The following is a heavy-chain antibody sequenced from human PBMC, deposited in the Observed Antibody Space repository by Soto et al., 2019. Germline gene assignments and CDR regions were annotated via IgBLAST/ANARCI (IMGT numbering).Heavy chain of an antibody. CDR2: ISSSGSTI. J-gene: IGHJ6*02. V-gene: IGHV3-48*03. Sequence: EVQLVESGGGLVQPGGSLRLSCAASGFTFSSYEMNWVRQAPGKGLEWVSYISSSGSTIYYADSVKGRFTISRDNAKNSLYLQMNSLRGEDTAVYYCARGFSSSYDFWSGYQYYYYYGMDVWGQGTTVTVSS. D-gene: IGHD3-3*01. CDR1: GFTFSSYE. CDR3: ARGFSSSYDFWSGYQYYYYYGMDV.